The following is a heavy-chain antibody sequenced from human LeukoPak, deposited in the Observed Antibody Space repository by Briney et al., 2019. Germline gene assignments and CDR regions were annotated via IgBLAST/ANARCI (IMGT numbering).Heavy chain of an antibody. V-gene: IGHV4-34*01. D-gene: IGHD6-6*01. CDR1: GGSFSGYY. CDR2: INHSGST. Sequence: SETLSLTGAVYGGSFSGYYWSWIRQPPGKGLEWIGEINHSGSTNYNPSLKSRVTISVDTSKNQFSLKLSSVTAADTAVYYRARGARRSYSSSSWNWFDPWGQGTLVTVSS. CDR3: ARGARRSYSSSSWNWFDP. J-gene: IGHJ5*02.